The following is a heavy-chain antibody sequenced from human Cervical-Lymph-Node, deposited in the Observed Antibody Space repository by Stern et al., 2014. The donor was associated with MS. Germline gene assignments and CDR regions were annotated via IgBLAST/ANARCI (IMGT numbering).Heavy chain of an antibody. D-gene: IGHD3-3*01. CDR2: IWHDGSKK. V-gene: IGHV3-33*01. J-gene: IGHJ4*02. Sequence: QDQLVQSGGGVVQPGRSLRLSCAASGFTFSSYGMPWVRQAPGKGLEWMAGIWHDGSKKHYAESGTGRFTISSDNSQHTLYLQLYSMRAEDTAVYYCARGYYDFFWGQGTLVTVSS. CDR3: ARGYYDFF. CDR1: GFTFSSYG.